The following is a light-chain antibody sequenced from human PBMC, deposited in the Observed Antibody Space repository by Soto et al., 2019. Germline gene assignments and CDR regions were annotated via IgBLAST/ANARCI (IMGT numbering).Light chain of an antibody. J-gene: IGLJ1*01. CDR1: SSDVGSYNL. Sequence: QSVLTQPASVSGSPGQSITFSCTVASSDVGSYNLVSWYQQHPGKAPKFMIYEGSKRPSGVSNRFSGSQSGNTASLTISGLQAADEADYYCFSYAGSTTSYVFGTGTKVTVL. CDR2: EGS. CDR3: FSYAGSTTSYV. V-gene: IGLV2-23*01.